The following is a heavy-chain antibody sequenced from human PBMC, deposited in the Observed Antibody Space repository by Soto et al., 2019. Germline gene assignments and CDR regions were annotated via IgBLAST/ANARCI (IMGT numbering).Heavy chain of an antibody. CDR3: AKGGRLEAAAGNWFDP. D-gene: IGHD6-13*01. CDR2: ISGSGGST. Sequence: EVQLLESGGGLVQPGGSLRLSCAASGFTFSSYAMSWVRQAPGKGLEWVSAISGSGGSTYYADSVKGRFTISRDNSKNTLYLQMNSLRAEDTAVYYCAKGGRLEAAAGNWFDPWGQGTLVTVSS. J-gene: IGHJ5*02. V-gene: IGHV3-23*01. CDR1: GFTFSSYA.